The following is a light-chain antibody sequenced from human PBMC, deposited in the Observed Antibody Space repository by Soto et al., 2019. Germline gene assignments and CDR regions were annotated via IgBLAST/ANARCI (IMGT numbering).Light chain of an antibody. J-gene: IGKJ2*01. CDR1: QDIRDY. CDR2: DAS. Sequence: DIQMTQSPSSLSASVGDRVTITCQASQDIRDYLNWYQQKPGKAPKLLIYDASNLETGGPSRFSGGESETDFTFTITSLLPEDIATYYCQQHDNRYPFGQGTKLEIK. CDR3: QQHDNRYP. V-gene: IGKV1-33*01.